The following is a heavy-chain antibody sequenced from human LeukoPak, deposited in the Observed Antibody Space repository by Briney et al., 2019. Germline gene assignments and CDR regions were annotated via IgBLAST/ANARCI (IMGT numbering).Heavy chain of an antibody. J-gene: IGHJ4*02. CDR3: ASGPREAGTYSTHYFDY. CDR1: GYSISSGYY. CDR2: IYHSGST. Sequence: SETLSLTCAVSGYSISSGYYWGWIRQPPGKGLEWIGSIYHSGSTYYNPSLKSRVTISVDTSKNQFSLKLSSVTAADTAVYYCASGPREAGTYSTHYFDYRGQGTLVTVSS. V-gene: IGHV4-38-2*01. D-gene: IGHD6-19*01.